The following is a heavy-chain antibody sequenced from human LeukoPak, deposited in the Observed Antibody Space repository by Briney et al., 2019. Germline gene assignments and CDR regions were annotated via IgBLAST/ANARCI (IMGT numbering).Heavy chain of an antibody. CDR2: IKSKTDGETT. D-gene: IGHD5/OR15-5a*01. V-gene: IGHV3-15*01. J-gene: IGHJ6*02. CDR3: TTLRLALAYGVDV. CDR1: GFTFSNAW. Sequence: PERSLRLSCAASGFTFSNAWMSWVRQAPGQGLEWIGRIKSKTDGETTEYAAPVKGRFTISRDDSKNTLYLQMNSLKTEDTAVYYCTTLRLALAYGVDVWGQGTTVTVSS.